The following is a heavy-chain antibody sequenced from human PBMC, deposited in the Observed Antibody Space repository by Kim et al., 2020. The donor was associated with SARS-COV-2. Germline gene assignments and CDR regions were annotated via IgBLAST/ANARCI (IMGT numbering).Heavy chain of an antibody. J-gene: IGHJ4*02. CDR2: IYWDDDK. Sequence: SGPTLVNPTQTLTLTCTFSGFSLSTSGVGVGWIRQPPGKALEWLALIYWDDDKRYSPSLKSRLTITKDTSKNQVVLTMTNMDPVDTATYYCAHRRIAVARGRVYFDYWGQGTLVTVSS. V-gene: IGHV2-5*02. D-gene: IGHD6-19*01. CDR1: GFSLSTSGVG. CDR3: AHRRIAVARGRVYFDY.